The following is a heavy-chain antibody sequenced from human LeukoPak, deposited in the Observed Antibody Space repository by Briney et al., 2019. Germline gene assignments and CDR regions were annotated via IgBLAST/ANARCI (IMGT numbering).Heavy chain of an antibody. V-gene: IGHV4-4*09. D-gene: IGHD6-6*01. CDR1: GGSISSYY. CDR2: IYTSGST. J-gene: IGHJ6*03. CDR3: ARVPNLYSSSSYYYYYYMDV. Sequence: SETLSLTCTVSGGSISSYYWSWIRQPPGKGLEWIGYIYTSGSTNYNPSLKSRVTISVDTSKNQFSLKLSSVTAADTAVYYCARVPNLYSSSSYYYYYYMDVWGKRTTVTVSS.